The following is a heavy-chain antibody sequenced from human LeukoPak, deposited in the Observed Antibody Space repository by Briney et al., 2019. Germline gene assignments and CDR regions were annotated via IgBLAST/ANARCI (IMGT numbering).Heavy chain of an antibody. Sequence: GGSLRLSCAASGFTFSSYWMHWVRQAPGKGLAWVSRINSDGSSTSYADSVKGRFTISRDNAKNTLYLQMNSLRAEDTAVYYCAREMDSSGWYVWFDPWGQGTLVTVSS. CDR3: AREMDSSGWYVWFDP. CDR1: GFTFSSYW. CDR2: INSDGSST. V-gene: IGHV3-74*01. J-gene: IGHJ5*02. D-gene: IGHD6-19*01.